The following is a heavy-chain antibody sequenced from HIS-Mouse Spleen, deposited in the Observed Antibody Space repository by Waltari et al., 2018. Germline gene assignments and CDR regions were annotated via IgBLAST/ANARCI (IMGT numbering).Heavy chain of an antibody. D-gene: IGHD6-13*01. Sequence: QLQLQESRPGLVTPSATLSLPCTVYGPSIRRTRYYWVGIRQPPGKGLEWIGSIYYSGSTYYNPSLKSRVTISVDTSKNQFSLKLSSVTAADTAVYYCAREIPYSSSWYDWYFDLWGRGTLVTVSS. CDR2: IYYSGST. CDR1: GPSIRRTRYY. CDR3: AREIPYSSSWYDWYFDL. V-gene: IGHV4-39*07. J-gene: IGHJ2*01.